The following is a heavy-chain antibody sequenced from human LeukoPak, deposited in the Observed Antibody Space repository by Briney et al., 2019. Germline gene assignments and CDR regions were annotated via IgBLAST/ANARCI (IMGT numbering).Heavy chain of an antibody. Sequence: GGALRLSCAASVFTFSSDSMNWGRRAAGRGLEWVSSISSSSSYIYYAASVKGRFTISRDNAKNSLYLQMNSLRAEDTAVYYCARDLAVADDYWGQGTLVTVSS. CDR2: ISSSSSYI. J-gene: IGHJ4*02. CDR1: VFTFSSDS. D-gene: IGHD6-19*01. CDR3: ARDLAVADDY. V-gene: IGHV3-21*01.